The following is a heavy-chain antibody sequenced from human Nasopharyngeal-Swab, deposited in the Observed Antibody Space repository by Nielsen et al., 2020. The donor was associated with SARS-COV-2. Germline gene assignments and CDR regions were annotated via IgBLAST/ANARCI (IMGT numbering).Heavy chain of an antibody. CDR3: AKEGATGWFDP. Sequence: SETLSLTCTVSGVSITSQYWSWIRQPPGKGREGIGYISHNSGTSYNPSLKSRVTMFMDTSKNQFSLRLTSVTAADTAVYYCAKEGATGWFDPCGQGTLVTVSS. V-gene: IGHV4-59*11. CDR1: GVSITSQY. CDR2: ISHNSGT. J-gene: IGHJ5*02.